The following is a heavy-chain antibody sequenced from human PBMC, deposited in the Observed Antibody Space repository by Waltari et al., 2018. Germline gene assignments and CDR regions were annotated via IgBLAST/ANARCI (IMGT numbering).Heavy chain of an antibody. D-gene: IGHD3-22*01. CDR1: AFTFSSYA. CDR3: TKDYTMISIAPFDY. V-gene: IGHV3-23*01. Sequence: EVQLLESGGGLAQPGGSLKLSCATSAFTFSSYAMGWGRQAPGKGLEWVSSIGASGSTYYADSVKGRFTISRDNSKSTLYLQMYSLRAEDTAIYYCTKDYTMISIAPFDYWGQGTLVTVSS. CDR2: IGASGST. J-gene: IGHJ4*02.